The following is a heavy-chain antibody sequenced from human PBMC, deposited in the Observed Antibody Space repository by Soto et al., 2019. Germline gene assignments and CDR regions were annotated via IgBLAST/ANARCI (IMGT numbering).Heavy chain of an antibody. CDR2: IWYDGSNK. D-gene: IGHD3-10*01. Sequence: GGSLRLSCAASGFTFSSYGMHWVRQAPGKGLEWVAVIWYDGSNKYYADSVKGRFTISRDNSKNTLYLHMNSLRAEDTAVYYCARGGTIVRGVINDYYYYYGMDVWGQGTTVTVSS. J-gene: IGHJ6*02. CDR1: GFTFSSYG. V-gene: IGHV3-33*01. CDR3: ARGGTIVRGVINDYYYYYGMDV.